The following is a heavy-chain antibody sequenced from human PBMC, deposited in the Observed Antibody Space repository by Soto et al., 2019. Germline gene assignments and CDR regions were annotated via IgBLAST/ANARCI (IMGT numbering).Heavy chain of an antibody. Sequence: QVQLQESGPGLVKPSQTLSLTCTVSGGSISSGGYYWRWIRQHPGKGLEGIGYISYSGSTYSNPSLKRRVNISVDTSKSQYSLKLSPLTAADTTVYYCARDWGILSPFDIWGQGTMVTVSS. D-gene: IGHD3-16*01. V-gene: IGHV4-31*03. CDR1: GGSISSGGYY. CDR3: ARDWGILSPFDI. J-gene: IGHJ3*02. CDR2: ISYSGST.